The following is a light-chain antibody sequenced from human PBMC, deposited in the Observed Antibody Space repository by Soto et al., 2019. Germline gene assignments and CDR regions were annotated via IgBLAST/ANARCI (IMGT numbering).Light chain of an antibody. CDR3: HQYGRSPST. V-gene: IGKV3-20*01. CDR1: QSVSSSF. J-gene: IGKJ1*01. Sequence: EIVLTQSAGTLSLSPGERATLSCRASQSVSSSFLAWYQQKPGQAPRLLIYGASSRATGIPDRFSGSGSGTDFTXTISRLEPEDCAVYYCHQYGRSPSTFGQGTKVDIK. CDR2: GAS.